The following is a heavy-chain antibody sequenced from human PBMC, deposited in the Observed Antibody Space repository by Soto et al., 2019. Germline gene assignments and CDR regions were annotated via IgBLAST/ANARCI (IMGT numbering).Heavy chain of an antibody. V-gene: IGHV1-2*02. CDR3: ARGGGTILAPFP. J-gene: IGHJ5*02. CDR1: GYTFTGYF. CDR2: INPNSGAT. D-gene: IGHD3-3*01. Sequence: ASVKVSCKASGYTFTGYFIHWLRQAPGQGLEWMGWINPNSGATKYAQKFQGRVTMTRDTSISTAYMELTLLRSDDTAIYYCARGGGTILAPFPWGEGTLVTVSS.